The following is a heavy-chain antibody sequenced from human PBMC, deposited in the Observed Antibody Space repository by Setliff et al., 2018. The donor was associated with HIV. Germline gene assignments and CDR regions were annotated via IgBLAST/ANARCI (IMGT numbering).Heavy chain of an antibody. CDR2: INVGNGNT. CDR1: GYTFTSYA. D-gene: IGHD5-18*01. CDR3: AISESQWIQIWFDY. V-gene: IGHV1-3*01. Sequence: GASVKVSCKASGYTFTSYALHWVRQAPGQRLEWMGWINVGNGNTKYSQKFQVRVTITRGTSASTAYMEMSSLTAEDTAVYSCAISESQWIQIWFDYWGLGTPVTVSS. J-gene: IGHJ4*02.